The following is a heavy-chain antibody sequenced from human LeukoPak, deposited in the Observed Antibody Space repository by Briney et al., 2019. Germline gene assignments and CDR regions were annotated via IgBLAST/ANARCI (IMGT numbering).Heavy chain of an antibody. CDR3: AKDLRSRVYAPVLRYFDWQGRAFDI. CDR1: GFTFSSYA. CDR2: ISSDGSNK. V-gene: IGHV3-30*04. J-gene: IGHJ3*02. Sequence: GGSLRLSCAASGFTFSSYAMHWVRQAPGKGLEWVAVISSDGSNKYYADSMKGRFTISRDNSKNTLYLQMNSLRAEDTAVYYCAKDLRSRVYAPVLRYFDWQGRAFDIWGQGTMVTVPS. D-gene: IGHD3-9*01.